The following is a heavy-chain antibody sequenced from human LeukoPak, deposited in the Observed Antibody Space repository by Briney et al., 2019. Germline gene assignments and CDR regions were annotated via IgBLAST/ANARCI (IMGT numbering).Heavy chain of an antibody. J-gene: IGHJ4*02. CDR3: ARVVAPYYYDSSGYSHFDY. D-gene: IGHD3-22*01. Sequence: ASVKVSCKASGGTFSSYAISWVRQAPGQGLEWMGGIIPIFGTANYAQKFQGRVAITTDESTSTAYMELSSLRSEDTAVYYCARVVAPYYYDSSGYSHFDYWGQGTLVTVSS. CDR2: IIPIFGTA. V-gene: IGHV1-69*05. CDR1: GGTFSSYA.